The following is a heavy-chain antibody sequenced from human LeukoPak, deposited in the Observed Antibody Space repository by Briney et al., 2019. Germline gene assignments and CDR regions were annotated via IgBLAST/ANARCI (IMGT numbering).Heavy chain of an antibody. CDR2: IWYDGSNK. D-gene: IGHD5-18*01. CDR1: GFTFSSYG. V-gene: IGHV3-33*06. J-gene: IGHJ4*02. CDR3: AKDLGYSYGYRLSLFDY. Sequence: PGGSLRLSCAASGFTFSSYGMHWVRQAPGKGLEWVAVIWYDGSNKCYADSVKGRFTISRDNSKNTLYLQMNSLRAEDTAVYYCAKDLGYSYGYRLSLFDYWGQGTLVTVSS.